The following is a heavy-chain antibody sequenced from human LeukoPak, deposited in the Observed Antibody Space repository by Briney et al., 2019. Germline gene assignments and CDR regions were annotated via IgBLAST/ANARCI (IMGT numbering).Heavy chain of an antibody. CDR2: IYDTGNN. CDR1: GDSMNGLS. V-gene: IGHV4-59*11. J-gene: IGHJ4*02. D-gene: IGHD6-6*01. Sequence: SETLSLTCTVSGDSMNGLSWSWIRQSPGKGLEWIAYIYDTGNNNTSPSLKARVTLSVDTSNKQFPLRLSSVTAADTAVYYCARGVRVGFSSYYFDYWGQGTLVTVSS. CDR3: ARGVRVGFSSYYFDY.